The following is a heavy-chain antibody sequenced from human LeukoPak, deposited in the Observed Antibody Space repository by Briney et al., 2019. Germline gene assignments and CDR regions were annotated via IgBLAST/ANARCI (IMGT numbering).Heavy chain of an antibody. Sequence: SQTLSLTCTVSGGSISSGDYYWSWIRQPPGKGLEWIGYIYYSGSTYYNPSLKSRVTISVDTSKNQFSLKLSSVTAADTAVYYCARLYYYGLGLPAFDYWGQGTLVTVSS. CDR1: GGSISSGDYY. V-gene: IGHV4-30-4*01. CDR3: ARLYYYGLGLPAFDY. J-gene: IGHJ4*02. D-gene: IGHD3-10*01. CDR2: IYYSGST.